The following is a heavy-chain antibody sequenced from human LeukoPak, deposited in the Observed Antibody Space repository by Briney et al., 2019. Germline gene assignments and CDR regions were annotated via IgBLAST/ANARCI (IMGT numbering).Heavy chain of an antibody. CDR3: ARDPLLWFGELEPNDY. Sequence: GGSLRLSCAASGFTFSSYSMNWVRQAPGKGLEWVSYISSSGSTIYYADSVKGRFTISRDNAKNSLYLQMNSLRAEDTAVYYCARDPLLWFGELEPNDYWGQGTLVTVSS. CDR2: ISSSGSTI. J-gene: IGHJ4*02. CDR1: GFTFSSYS. D-gene: IGHD3-10*01. V-gene: IGHV3-48*04.